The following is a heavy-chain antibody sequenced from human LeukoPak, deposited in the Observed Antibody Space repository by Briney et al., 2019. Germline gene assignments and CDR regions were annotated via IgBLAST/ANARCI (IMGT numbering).Heavy chain of an antibody. D-gene: IGHD5-12*01. J-gene: IGHJ4*02. V-gene: IGHV4-31*03. Sequence: TSETLSFTCTVSGGSISSGGYYWSWIRQHPGKGLEWIGYIYYSGSTYYNPSLRSRVTISVDTSKNQFSLKLSSVTAADTAVYYCARGYEHSPFDYWGQGTLVTVSS. CDR3: ARGYEHSPFDY. CDR1: GGSISSGGYY. CDR2: IYYSGST.